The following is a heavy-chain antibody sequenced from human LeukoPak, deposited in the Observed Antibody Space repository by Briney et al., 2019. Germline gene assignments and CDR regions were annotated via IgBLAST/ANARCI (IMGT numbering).Heavy chain of an antibody. J-gene: IGHJ5*02. D-gene: IGHD6-19*01. CDR1: GFTFSSYG. V-gene: IGHV3-30*03. Sequence: GGSLRLSCAASGFTFSSYGMHWVRQAPGKGLEWVAVISYDGSNIYYADSVKGRFTISRDNSKNSLYLQMNSLRAEDTAVYYCARAAAETGAFRDNWFDPWGQGTLVTVSS. CDR2: ISYDGSNI. CDR3: ARAAAETGAFRDNWFDP.